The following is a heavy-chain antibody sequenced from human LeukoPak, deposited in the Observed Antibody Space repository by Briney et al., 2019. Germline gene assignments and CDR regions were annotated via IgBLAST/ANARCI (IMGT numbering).Heavy chain of an antibody. Sequence: ASVKVSCKASGGTFSSYAISWVRQAPGQGLEWMGRINPNSGGTNYAQKFQGRVTMTRDTSISTAYMELSRLRSDDTAVYYCARGLIEYSSSFSDYWGQGTLVTVPS. V-gene: IGHV1-2*06. J-gene: IGHJ4*02. CDR3: ARGLIEYSSSFSDY. D-gene: IGHD6-6*01. CDR2: INPNSGGT. CDR1: GGTFSSYA.